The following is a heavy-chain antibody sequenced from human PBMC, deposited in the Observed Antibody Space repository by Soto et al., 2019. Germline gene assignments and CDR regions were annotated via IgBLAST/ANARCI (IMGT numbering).Heavy chain of an antibody. CDR1: GGTFSDFA. D-gene: IGHD3-22*01. J-gene: IGHJ6*02. Sequence: QVHLVQSGAEVKKPGSSVKVSCKASGGTFSDFAFTWVRQAPGQGLEWMGGISPILGTANYGQKFQGRVTITADESTSTAYMELSRLRSEDTAIYYCATVKNYYDSSGYYHFYYYYGMDVWGQGTTVTVSS. V-gene: IGHV1-69*01. CDR2: ISPILGTA. CDR3: ATVKNYYDSSGYYHFYYYYGMDV.